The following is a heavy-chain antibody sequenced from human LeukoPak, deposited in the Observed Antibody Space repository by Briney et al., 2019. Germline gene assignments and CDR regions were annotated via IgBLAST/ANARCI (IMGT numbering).Heavy chain of an antibody. D-gene: IGHD3-22*01. J-gene: IGHJ6*02. Sequence: GSLRLSCAASGFTFSSYWMHWVRQAPGKGLVWVSRINSDGSSTNYADSVKGRFTISRDNAKNTLYLQMNSLRAEDTAVYYCARATYYYDSSGYYRVDYYGMDVWGQGTTVTVSS. V-gene: IGHV3-74*01. CDR1: GFTFSSYW. CDR2: INSDGSST. CDR3: ARATYYYDSSGYYRVDYYGMDV.